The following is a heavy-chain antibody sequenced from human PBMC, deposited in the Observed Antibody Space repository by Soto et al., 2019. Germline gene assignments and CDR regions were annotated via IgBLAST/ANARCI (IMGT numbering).Heavy chain of an antibody. Sequence: EVQLVESGGGLVKPGGSLRLSCAASGFTFSSYRMNWVRQAPGKGLEWVSSISSSSSYIYYADSVKGRFTISRDNAKNSLYLQMNSLRAEDTAVYYCARDRGRGYCSSTSCYYYYGMDVWGQGTTVTVSS. D-gene: IGHD2-2*01. CDR3: ARDRGRGYCSSTSCYYYYGMDV. CDR1: GFTFSSYR. CDR2: ISSSSSYI. V-gene: IGHV3-21*01. J-gene: IGHJ6*02.